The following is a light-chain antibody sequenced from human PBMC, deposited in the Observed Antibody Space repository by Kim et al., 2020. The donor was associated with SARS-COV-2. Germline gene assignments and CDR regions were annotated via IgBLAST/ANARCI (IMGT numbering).Light chain of an antibody. CDR1: NSNIGANT. Sequence: GQRVIISCSGGNSNIGANTVNWYQQFPGTAPKLLIYANDRRPSGVPDRCSVSQSGTSASLAISGLQSEDEADYYCATWDDSLNAWVFGGGTQLTVL. CDR3: ATWDDSLNAWV. J-gene: IGLJ3*02. V-gene: IGLV1-44*01. CDR2: AND.